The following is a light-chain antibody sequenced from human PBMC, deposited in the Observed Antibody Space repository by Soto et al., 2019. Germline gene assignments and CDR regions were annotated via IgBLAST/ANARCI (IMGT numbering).Light chain of an antibody. V-gene: IGKV3-11*01. CDR2: DAS. Sequence: EIVLTQSPVTLSLSPGERATLSCRASQSVSNKLAWYQQRPGQTPRLLIFDASKRAPCIPARFSGSGSGTDFTLTISSLEPEDFSISYCQQRDNWPPKLGQGTKVEFK. CDR1: QSVSNK. J-gene: IGKJ1*01. CDR3: QQRDNWPPK.